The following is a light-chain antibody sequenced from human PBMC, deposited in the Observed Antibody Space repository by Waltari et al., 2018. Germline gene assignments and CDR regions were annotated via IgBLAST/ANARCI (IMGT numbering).Light chain of an antibody. V-gene: IGLV1-44*01. Sequence: QSVLTQPPSASGTPGQRITISCSGSGSNIGINAVTWYQQVPGTAPSLLIYSNNQRPSGVPDRFSASKSGTSASLAISGLQSEDEGDYYCATWDDSVNGLLFGGGTELTV. J-gene: IGLJ2*01. CDR3: ATWDDSVNGLL. CDR1: GSNIGINA. CDR2: SNN.